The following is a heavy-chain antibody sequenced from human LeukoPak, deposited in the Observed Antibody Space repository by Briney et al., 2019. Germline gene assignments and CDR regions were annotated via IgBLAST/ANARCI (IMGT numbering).Heavy chain of an antibody. J-gene: IGHJ5*02. CDR3: ARAKDNSVYWFDP. V-gene: IGHV4-4*02. CDR1: GDSISSSNW. Sequence: SETLSLTCVVSGDSISSSNWWSWVRQPPGKGLEWIGEIYHRGNTNYDPSLKSRVSILVDKSNNQFSLKLRSVTAADTAVYYCARAKDNSVYWFDPWGQGTLVTVSS. CDR2: IYHRGNT. D-gene: IGHD1-20*01.